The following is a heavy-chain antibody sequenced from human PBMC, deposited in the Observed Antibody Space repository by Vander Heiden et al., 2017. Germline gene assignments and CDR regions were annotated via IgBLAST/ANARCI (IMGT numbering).Heavy chain of an antibody. CDR1: GFTFSSYA. Sequence: EVQLLESGGGLVQPGGSLRLSCAASGFTFSSYAMSWVRQAPGKGLEWVSAISGSGGSTYYADSGKCRFTISRDNSKNTLYLQMNRLSPDDTAVYYCAKDPARGVVTALYPHWGQGPMVTV. V-gene: IGHV3-23*01. CDR2: ISGSGGST. J-gene: IGHJ4*02. D-gene: IGHD2-21*02. CDR3: AKDPARGVVTALYPH.